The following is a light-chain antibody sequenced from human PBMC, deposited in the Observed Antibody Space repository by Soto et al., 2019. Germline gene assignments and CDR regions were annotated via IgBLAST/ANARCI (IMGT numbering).Light chain of an antibody. CDR2: AAY. J-gene: IGKJ3*01. Sequence: DIQMTQSPSSLSASVGDRVTITCRASRGSTNYLAWYQQKPGKVPKLLISAAYTLQSGVPPRFSGSGSGTAFTLTISSLQPEDVATYYYQRYNSAPFTFGPGTRVDI. CDR3: QRYNSAPFT. V-gene: IGKV1-27*01. CDR1: RGSTNY.